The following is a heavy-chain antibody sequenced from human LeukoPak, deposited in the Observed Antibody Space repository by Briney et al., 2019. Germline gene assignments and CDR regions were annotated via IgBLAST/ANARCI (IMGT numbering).Heavy chain of an antibody. Sequence: GGSLRLSCAASGFTFNSYEMNWVRQAPGKGLEWVSYISSSGSTIYYADSVKGRFTISRDNAKNSLYLQMNSLRAEDTAVYYCAKDGDSSGYYQRPSYYYMDVWGKGTTVTVSS. V-gene: IGHV3-48*03. CDR3: AKDGDSSGYYQRPSYYYMDV. CDR1: GFTFNSYE. J-gene: IGHJ6*03. D-gene: IGHD3-22*01. CDR2: ISSSGSTI.